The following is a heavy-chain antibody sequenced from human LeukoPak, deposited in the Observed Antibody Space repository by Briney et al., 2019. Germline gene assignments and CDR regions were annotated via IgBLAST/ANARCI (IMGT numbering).Heavy chain of an antibody. V-gene: IGHV4-59*13. CDR2: IYYSGST. Sequence: SETLSLTCTVSGGSISSYYWSWIRQPPGKGLVGSGYIYYSGSTNYNPSLKSRVTISVDPSKNQFSLKLSSVPAADTAVYYCARGYSYGSISFDYWGQGTLVTVSS. CDR1: GGSISSYY. D-gene: IGHD5-18*01. J-gene: IGHJ4*02. CDR3: ARGYSYGSISFDY.